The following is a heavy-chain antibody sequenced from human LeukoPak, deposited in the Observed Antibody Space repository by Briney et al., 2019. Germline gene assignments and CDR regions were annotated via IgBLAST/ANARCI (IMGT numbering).Heavy chain of an antibody. Sequence: SETLSLTCAVYGGSFSAYYWNWIRQPPGKGLEWIGEINRSGSTKYNPSLKSRVTISVDTSMNQFSLKLSSVTAADTAVYYCARDGREGYYDSSGYRFDYWGQGTLVTVSS. V-gene: IGHV4-34*01. CDR3: ARDGREGYYDSSGYRFDY. D-gene: IGHD3-22*01. CDR2: INRSGST. J-gene: IGHJ4*02. CDR1: GGSFSAYY.